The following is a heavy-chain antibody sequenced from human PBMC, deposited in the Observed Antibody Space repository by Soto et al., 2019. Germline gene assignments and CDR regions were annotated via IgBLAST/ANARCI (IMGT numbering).Heavy chain of an antibody. CDR3: AKVDYGDGGFGSDAFDI. Sequence: EVQLVESGGGLVQPGRSLRLSCAASGFTFDDYAMHWVRQAPGKGLEWVSGISWNSGSIGYADSVKGRFTISRDNAKNSLYLQMNSLRAEDTALYYCAKVDYGDGGFGSDAFDIWGQGTMVTVSS. CDR1: GFTFDDYA. V-gene: IGHV3-9*01. J-gene: IGHJ3*02. CDR2: ISWNSGSI. D-gene: IGHD4-17*01.